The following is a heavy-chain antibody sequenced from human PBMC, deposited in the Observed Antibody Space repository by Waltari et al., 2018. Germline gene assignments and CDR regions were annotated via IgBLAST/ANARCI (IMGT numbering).Heavy chain of an antibody. D-gene: IGHD4-4*01. V-gene: IGHV1-2*02. CDR3: AREGSHLTTVNDY. Sequence: QEHLVQSGAEVKKPGASVRFSCKASGYTFTAYYIHWVRQAPGQGLEWMGWINPRSGETKYAQKFHGRVTMTRDTSINTAYMELSSLLFDDTAVYYCAREGSHLTTVNDYWGQGTLVIVSS. J-gene: IGHJ4*02. CDR2: INPRSGET. CDR1: GYTFTAYY.